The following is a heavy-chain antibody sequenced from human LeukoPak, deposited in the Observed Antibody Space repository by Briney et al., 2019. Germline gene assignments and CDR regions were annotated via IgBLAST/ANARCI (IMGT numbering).Heavy chain of an antibody. V-gene: IGHV3-74*01. J-gene: IGHJ6*02. CDR2: INSDGSST. CDR3: ARSRNFWSGYYKGMDV. Sequence: PGGSLRLSCAASGFTFSSYWMHWLRQAPGKGLVWVSRINSDGSSTSYADSMKGRFTISRDNAKNTLYLQMNSLRAEDTAVYYCARSRNFWSGYYKGMDVWGQGTTVTVSS. CDR1: GFTFSSYW. D-gene: IGHD3-3*01.